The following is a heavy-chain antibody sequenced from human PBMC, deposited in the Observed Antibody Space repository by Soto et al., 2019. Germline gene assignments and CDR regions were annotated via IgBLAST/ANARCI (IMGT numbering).Heavy chain of an antibody. V-gene: IGHV1-2*02. CDR3: ARDNWDGWEIDY. CDR1: GYTFTGDY. J-gene: IGHJ4*02. D-gene: IGHD1-26*01. CDR2: INPNSGGT. Sequence: QVQLVQSGAEGKKPGASVKVSCKASGYTFTGDYMHWVRQAPGQGLAWMGWINPNSGGTNYAQKFQGRVTMTRDTSISTAYMELSRLRSDDTAVYYCARDNWDGWEIDYWGQGTLVTVSS.